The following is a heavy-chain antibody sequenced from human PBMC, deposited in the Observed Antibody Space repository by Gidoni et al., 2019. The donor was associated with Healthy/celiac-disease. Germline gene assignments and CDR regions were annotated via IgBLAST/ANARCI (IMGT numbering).Heavy chain of an antibody. J-gene: IGHJ4*02. Sequence: EVQLVESGGGLVQPGGSLRLSCAASGFTFSRYWMSWVRQAPGKGLEWVSNIKQDGSEKYYVDSVKGRFTISRDNAKNSLYLQMNSLRAEDTAVYYCARDSPEPYYYGSGTLDYWGQGTLVTVSS. CDR1: GFTFSRYW. CDR3: ARDSPEPYYYGSGTLDY. D-gene: IGHD3-10*01. V-gene: IGHV3-7*03. CDR2: IKQDGSEK.